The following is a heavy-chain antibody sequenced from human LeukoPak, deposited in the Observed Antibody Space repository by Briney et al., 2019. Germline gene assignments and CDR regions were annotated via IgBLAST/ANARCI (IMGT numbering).Heavy chain of an antibody. V-gene: IGHV4-31*03. J-gene: IGHJ4*02. CDR2: IYYSGST. Sequence: SQTLSLTCTVSGGSISSGGYYWSWIRQHPGKGLEWIGYIYYSGSTYYNPSLKSRVTISVDTSKNQFSLKLSSVTAADTAVYYCARGDYYDSSGYDFDYWGQGTLVTVSS. CDR1: GGSISSGGYY. D-gene: IGHD3-22*01. CDR3: ARGDYYDSSGYDFDY.